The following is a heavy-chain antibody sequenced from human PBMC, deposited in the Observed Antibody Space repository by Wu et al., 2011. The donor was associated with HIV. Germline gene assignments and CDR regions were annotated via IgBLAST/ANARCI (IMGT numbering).Heavy chain of an antibody. CDR2: IIPIFGTA. J-gene: IGHJ5*02. CDR1: GGTFSSYA. Sequence: QVQLVQSGAEVKKPGSSVKVSCKASGGTFSSYAISWVRQAPGQGLEWMGGIIPIFGTANYAQKFQGRVTITTDESTSTAYMELSSLRSEDTAVYYCARSLGYCSGGSCSNWFDPWGQGTLVTVSS. D-gene: IGHD2-15*01. CDR3: ARSLGYCSGGSCSNWFDP. V-gene: IGHV1-69*05.